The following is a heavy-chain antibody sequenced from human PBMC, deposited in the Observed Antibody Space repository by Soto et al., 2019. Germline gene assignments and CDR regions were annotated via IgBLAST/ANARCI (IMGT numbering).Heavy chain of an antibody. J-gene: IGHJ5*02. CDR3: ARDLVCSSTSCYEAWFDP. V-gene: IGHV1-18*01. CDR1: GYTFTSYG. CDR2: ISAYNGNT. D-gene: IGHD2-2*01. Sequence: QVQLVQSGAEVKKPGASVKVSCKASGYTFTSYGISWVRQAPGQGLEWMGGISAYNGNTNYAQKLQGRVTMTTDTSTSTAYMELRSLRSDDTAVYYCARDLVCSSTSCYEAWFDPWGQGTLVTVSS.